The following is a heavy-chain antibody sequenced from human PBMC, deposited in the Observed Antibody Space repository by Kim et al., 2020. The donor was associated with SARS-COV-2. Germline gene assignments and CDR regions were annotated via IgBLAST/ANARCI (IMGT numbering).Heavy chain of an antibody. CDR1: GFTFSSYW. CDR3: ARTMVRGVPLYFDY. CDR2: IKQDGSEK. J-gene: IGHJ4*02. Sequence: GGSLRLSCAASGFTFSSYWMSWVRQAPGKGLEWVANIKQDGSEKYYVDSVKGRFTISRDNAKNSLYLQMNSLRAEDTAVYYCARTMVRGVPLYFDYWGQGTLVTGSA. D-gene: IGHD3-10*01. V-gene: IGHV3-7*01.